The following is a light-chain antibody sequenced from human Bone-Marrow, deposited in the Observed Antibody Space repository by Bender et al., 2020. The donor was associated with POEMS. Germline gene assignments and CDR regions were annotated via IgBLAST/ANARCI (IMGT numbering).Light chain of an antibody. CDR3: QSYDGSLSLWL. CDR1: SSNIGAGHD. V-gene: IGLV1-40*01. CDR2: GNR. Sequence: QSVVTQPPSLSEAPRQRVTISCSGSSSNIGAGHDVHWYQHLPGTAPKLLIYGNRILPLGVPDRFSGSKSGTSASLDITGLQAEDESHYYCQSYDGSLSLWLFDGGTKLTVL. J-gene: IGLJ2*01.